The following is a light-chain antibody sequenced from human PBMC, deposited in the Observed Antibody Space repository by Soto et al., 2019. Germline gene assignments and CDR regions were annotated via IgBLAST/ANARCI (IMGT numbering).Light chain of an antibody. J-gene: IGKJ4*02. CDR1: RIVSSC. CDR2: DAS. CDR3: QQYDNYPRT. Sequence: EIQMTQSPSTLSAPVGDRVNITSRGSRIVSSCLAWYQQKPGTAPKLLIFDASRLESGVPSRFSGSGSGTEFTLTISSLQPDDFAIYYCQQYDNYPRTFGGGTKVDIK. V-gene: IGKV1-5*01.